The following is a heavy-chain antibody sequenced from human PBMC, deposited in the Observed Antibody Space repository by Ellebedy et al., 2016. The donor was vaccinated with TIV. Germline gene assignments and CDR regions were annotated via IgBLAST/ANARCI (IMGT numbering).Heavy chain of an antibody. CDR2: TYYRSTWSN. CDR1: GDSVSSSSVT. V-gene: IGHV6-1*01. CDR3: ARAIFSHGMDV. J-gene: IGHJ6*02. Sequence: SETLSLXXAISGDSVSSSSVTWNWLRQSPSRGLEWLGRTYYRSTWSNDYAGSVRSRITINPDTSKNHFSLHLNSVTPEDTAVYYCARAIFSHGMDVWGQGTTVTVAS. D-gene: IGHD3-3*01.